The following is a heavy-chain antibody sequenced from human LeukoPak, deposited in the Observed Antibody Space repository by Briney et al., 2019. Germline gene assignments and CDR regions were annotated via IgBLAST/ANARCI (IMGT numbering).Heavy chain of an antibody. Sequence: GGSLRLSCAASGFTFDDYVMHWVRQAPGKGLEWVSGISWNSGSIGYADSVKGRFTISRDNAKNSLYLQMNSLRAEDTALYYCAKAKSFGVVSLFDYWGQGTLVTVSS. J-gene: IGHJ4*02. D-gene: IGHD3-3*01. CDR1: GFTFDDYV. CDR3: AKAKSFGVVSLFDY. CDR2: ISWNSGSI. V-gene: IGHV3-9*01.